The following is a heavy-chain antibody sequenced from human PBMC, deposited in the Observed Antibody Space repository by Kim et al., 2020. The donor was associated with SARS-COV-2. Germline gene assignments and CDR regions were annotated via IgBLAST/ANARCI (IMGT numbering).Heavy chain of an antibody. V-gene: IGHV1-69*13. CDR1: GGTFSSYA. J-gene: IGHJ5*02. CDR2: IIPIFGTA. D-gene: IGHD3-10*01. Sequence: SVKVSCKASGGTFSSYAISWVRQAPGQGLEWMGGIIPIFGTANYAQKFQGRVTITADESTSTAYMELSSLRSEDTAVYYCARDLQGVIIKKGGWFDPWGQGTLVTVSS. CDR3: ARDLQGVIIKKGGWFDP.